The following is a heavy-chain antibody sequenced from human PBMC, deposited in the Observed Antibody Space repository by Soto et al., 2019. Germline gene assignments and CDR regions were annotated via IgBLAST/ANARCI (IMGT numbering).Heavy chain of an antibody. CDR3: ARRTGAALDY. J-gene: IGHJ4*02. V-gene: IGHV4-31*03. CDR1: GGSICRAGYY. D-gene: IGHD1-26*01. Sequence: SETLSLTCTVSGGSICRAGYYWSWIRQHPGKGLEWIGYIYYSGSTYYNPSLKSRVTISVDTSKNQFSLKLSSVTAADTAVYYCARRTGAALDYWGQGTLVTVSS. CDR2: IYYSGST.